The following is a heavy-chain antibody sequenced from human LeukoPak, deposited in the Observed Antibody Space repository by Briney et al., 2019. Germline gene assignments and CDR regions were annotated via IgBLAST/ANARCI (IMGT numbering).Heavy chain of an antibody. J-gene: IGHJ4*02. V-gene: IGHV3-23*01. Sequence: GGSLRLSCAASGFTFSSYAMSWVRQAPGKGLEWVSAISGSGGSTYYADSVKGRFTISRDNSKNTLYLQMNSLRAEDTAVYYCARAIDHYDSSGQLDYWGQGTLVTVSS. CDR3: ARAIDHYDSSGQLDY. D-gene: IGHD3-22*01. CDR1: GFTFSSYA. CDR2: ISGSGGST.